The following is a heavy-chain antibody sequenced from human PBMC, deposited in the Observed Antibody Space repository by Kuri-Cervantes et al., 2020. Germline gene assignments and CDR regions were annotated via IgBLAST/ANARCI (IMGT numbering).Heavy chain of an antibody. CDR2: ISWNSGSI. CDR3: AKALGSSSWFFDY. CDR1: GFTFDDYA. V-gene: IGHV3-9*01. J-gene: IGHJ4*02. Sequence: GGSLRLSCAASGFTFDDYAMHWVRQAPGKGLEWVSGISWNSGSIGYADSVKGRFTISRDNAKNSLYLQMNSLRAEDTALYYCAKALGSSSWFFDYWGQGTLVTVSS. D-gene: IGHD6-13*01.